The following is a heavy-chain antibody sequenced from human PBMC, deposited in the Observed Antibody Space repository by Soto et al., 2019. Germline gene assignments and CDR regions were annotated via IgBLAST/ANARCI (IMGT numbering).Heavy chain of an antibody. CDR1: VVSVCSNRAA. CDR2: IYYRSKWYS. V-gene: IGHV6-1*01. J-gene: IGHJ5*02. CDR3: AQGPTALDP. D-gene: IGHD4-17*01. Sequence: TLSLTCASCVVSVCSNRAAWNWIRQSPSSGLEWLGRIYYRSKWYSVYAVSVNGRITIKPDTSKYQFSLQLNSMTPYYSAVYYCAQGPTALDPWGQGTLVTVYS.